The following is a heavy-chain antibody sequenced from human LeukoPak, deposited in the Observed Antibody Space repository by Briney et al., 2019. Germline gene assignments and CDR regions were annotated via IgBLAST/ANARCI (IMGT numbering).Heavy chain of an antibody. CDR2: IYYSGST. J-gene: IGHJ5*02. CDR3: ARDKRLSGYSGYDP. CDR1: GGSISSYY. Sequence: SETLSLTCTVSGGSISSYYWSWIRQPPGKGLEWIGYIYYSGSTNYNPSLKSRVTISVDTSKNQFSLKLSSVTAADTAVYYCARDKRLSGYSGYDPWGQGTLVTVSS. V-gene: IGHV4-59*01. D-gene: IGHD5-12*01.